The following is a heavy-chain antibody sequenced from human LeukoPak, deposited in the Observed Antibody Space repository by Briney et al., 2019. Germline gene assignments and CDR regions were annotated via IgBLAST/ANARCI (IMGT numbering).Heavy chain of an antibody. J-gene: IGHJ5*02. CDR3: ARDNSVGETAWWFDP. D-gene: IGHD1-26*01. Sequence: ASVKVSCKASGYSFTSYYMHWVRQAPGQGLEWMVFINPSGSSAAYAQKFQGRLTMTRDMFTSTDYMELTSLTSDDTAVYYCARDNSVGETAWWFDPWGQGTLVTVSS. CDR2: INPSGSSA. CDR1: GYSFTSYY. V-gene: IGHV1-46*01.